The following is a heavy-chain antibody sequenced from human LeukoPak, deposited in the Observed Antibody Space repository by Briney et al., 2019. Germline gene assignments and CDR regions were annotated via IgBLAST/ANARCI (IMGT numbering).Heavy chain of an antibody. Sequence: SETLSSTCAVYGGSFSGYYWSWIRQPPGKGLEWIGEINHSGSTNYNPSLKSRVTISVDTSKNQFFLKLSSVTAADTAVYYCARDSIAAAKPYYYYGMDVWGKGTTVTVSS. J-gene: IGHJ6*04. CDR2: INHSGST. CDR3: ARDSIAAAKPYYYYGMDV. V-gene: IGHV4-34*01. CDR1: GGSFSGYY. D-gene: IGHD6-13*01.